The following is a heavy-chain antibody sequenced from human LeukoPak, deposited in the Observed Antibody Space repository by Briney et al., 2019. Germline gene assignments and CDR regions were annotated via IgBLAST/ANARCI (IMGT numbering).Heavy chain of an antibody. D-gene: IGHD3-3*01. Sequence: GGSLRLSCAAFGFTFSDYYMNWVRQAPGKGLEWVSYITSSSSSIYYADSVKGRFTISRDNAKNSLYLQMNSLRAEDTAVYYCARRVVNAFDVWGQGTTVTVSS. V-gene: IGHV3-48*01. CDR1: GFTFSDYY. CDR3: ARRVVNAFDV. J-gene: IGHJ3*01. CDR2: ITSSSSSI.